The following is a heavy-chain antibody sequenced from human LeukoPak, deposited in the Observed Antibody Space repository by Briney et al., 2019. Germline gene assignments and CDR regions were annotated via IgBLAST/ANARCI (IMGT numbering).Heavy chain of an antibody. Sequence: GGSLRLSCAASGFTFSSYAMSWVRQAPGKGLEWVSAFSGSGGSTYYADSVKGRFTISRDNSKNTLYLQMNSLRAEDMAVYYCAKGGRYSSSWYYFDYWGQGTLVTVSS. CDR3: AKGGRYSSSWYYFDY. V-gene: IGHV3-23*01. J-gene: IGHJ4*02. CDR2: FSGSGGST. CDR1: GFTFSSYA. D-gene: IGHD6-13*01.